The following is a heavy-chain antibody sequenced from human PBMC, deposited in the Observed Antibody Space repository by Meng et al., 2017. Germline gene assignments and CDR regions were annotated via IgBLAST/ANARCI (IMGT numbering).Heavy chain of an antibody. Sequence: ASVKVSCKASGYTFTGYYMLWVRQAPGQGLEWMGRINPNSGGTNYVQKFQGRVTMTGDTSISTAYMELSRLRSDDTAVYYCSKTYSSSWYYFDYWGQGTLVTVSS. CDR2: INPNSGGT. J-gene: IGHJ4*02. V-gene: IGHV1-2*06. CDR3: SKTYSSSWYYFDY. CDR1: GYTFTGYY. D-gene: IGHD6-13*01.